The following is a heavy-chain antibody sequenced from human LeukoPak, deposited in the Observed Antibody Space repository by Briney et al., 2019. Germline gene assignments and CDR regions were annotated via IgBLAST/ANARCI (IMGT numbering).Heavy chain of an antibody. V-gene: IGHV3-23*01. Sequence: GGSLRLSCAASGFTFSYDAMSWVRQAPGRGLEWVSSIGGYGTTAYYADSVKGRLTISRDNSKNTLYLQMNGLRAEDTAIYYCAKHGAGITVAGRRHLDYWGQGTLVTVSS. D-gene: IGHD6-19*01. CDR3: AKHGAGITVAGRRHLDY. CDR1: GFTFSYDA. CDR2: IGGYGTTA. J-gene: IGHJ4*02.